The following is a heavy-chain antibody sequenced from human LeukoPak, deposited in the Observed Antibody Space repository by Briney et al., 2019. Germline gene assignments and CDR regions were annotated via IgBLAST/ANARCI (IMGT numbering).Heavy chain of an antibody. CDR2: LSGSGGST. CDR1: GFSFSSYG. Sequence: GGSLRLSCVASGFSFSSYGMSWVRQAPGKGLEWVSGLSGSGGSTYYVDSVKGRFTISRDNSKNTLYLHMNSLRAEDTAVYYCAKVGTMVTNLSWFDPWGQGTLVTVSS. CDR3: AKVGTMVTNLSWFDP. J-gene: IGHJ5*02. D-gene: IGHD4-17*01. V-gene: IGHV3-23*01.